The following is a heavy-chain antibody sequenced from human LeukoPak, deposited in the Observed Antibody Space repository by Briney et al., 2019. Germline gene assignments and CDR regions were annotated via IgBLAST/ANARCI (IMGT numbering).Heavy chain of an antibody. CDR1: GGSISSYY. V-gene: IGHV4-59*01. CDR2: IYYSGST. CDR3: GGESWSRPWNWFDP. D-gene: IGHD1-26*01. Sequence: SETLSLSCTASGGSISSYYLSWIRQPPGKGLEWIGYIYYSGSTNYNPYLKGRVTISVDTSTKRFSLMRRSVMLVGTTVDYCGGESWSRPWNWFDPWRQGTLVTVSS. J-gene: IGHJ5*02.